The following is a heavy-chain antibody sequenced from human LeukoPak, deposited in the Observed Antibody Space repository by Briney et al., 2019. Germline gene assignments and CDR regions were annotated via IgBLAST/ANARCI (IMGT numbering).Heavy chain of an antibody. V-gene: IGHV3-30*18. Sequence: GGSLRLSCAASGFTFSSYGMHWVRQAPGKGLEWVAVKSYDGSNKYYADSVKGRFTISRDNSKNTLYLQMNSLRAEDTAVYYCAKISSGWYGDYWGQGTLVTVSS. J-gene: IGHJ4*02. D-gene: IGHD6-19*01. CDR1: GFTFSSYG. CDR2: KSYDGSNK. CDR3: AKISSGWYGDY.